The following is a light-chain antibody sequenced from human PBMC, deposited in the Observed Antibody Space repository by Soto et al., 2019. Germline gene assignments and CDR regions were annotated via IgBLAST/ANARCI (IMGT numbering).Light chain of an antibody. J-gene: IGLJ2*01. CDR2: EVS. V-gene: IGLV2-14*01. CDR1: SGDIGGYNY. Sequence: QSALTQPRSVSGSPGQSVTISCTGASGDIGGYNYVSWYQQHPGKAPKLMISEVSNRPSGVSNRFSGSKSGNTASLTISGLQAEDEADYYCSSYTSSDTLVFGAGTKLTVL. CDR3: SSYTSSDTLV.